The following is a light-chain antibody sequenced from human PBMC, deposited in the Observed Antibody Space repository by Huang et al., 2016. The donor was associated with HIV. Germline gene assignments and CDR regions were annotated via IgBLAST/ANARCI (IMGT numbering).Light chain of an antibody. CDR2: DAS. CDR3: QQRSDWLS. CDR1: QTIGDN. J-gene: IGKJ4*01. V-gene: IGKV3-11*01. Sequence: IVLPQSPATLSFFPGQRVTLSCRTSQTIGDNLAWYQHKPGQSPKLLIYDASHRATGIPDRFSGGGSGTDFTLTISSLEPEDFAVYYCQQRSDWLSFGGGTRV.